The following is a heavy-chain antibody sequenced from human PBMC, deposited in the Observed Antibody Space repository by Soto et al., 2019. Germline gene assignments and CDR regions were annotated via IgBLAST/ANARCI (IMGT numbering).Heavy chain of an antibody. D-gene: IGHD3-22*01. CDR3: ARVGYDSSGFGAKRYYYYGMDV. Sequence: SLRLSCAASGFTFSSYAMHWVRQAPGKGLEWVAVISYDGSNKYYADSVKGRFTISRDNSMNTLYLQMNSLRAEDTAVYYCARVGYDSSGFGAKRYYYYGMDVWGQGTTVTVSS. V-gene: IGHV3-30-3*01. CDR1: GFTFSSYA. CDR2: ISYDGSNK. J-gene: IGHJ6*02.